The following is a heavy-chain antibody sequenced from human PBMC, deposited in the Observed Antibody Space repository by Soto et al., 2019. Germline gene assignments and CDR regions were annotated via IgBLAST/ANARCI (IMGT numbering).Heavy chain of an antibody. D-gene: IGHD6-19*01. V-gene: IGHV4-30-2*01. CDR2: IYHSGST. J-gene: IGHJ4*02. CDR3: ARAVAGPDYFDY. CDR1: GGSISSGGYS. Sequence: SETLSLTCAVSGGSISSGGYSWSWIRQPPGKGLEWIGYIYHSGSTYYNPSLKSRVTISVDRSKNQFSLKLSSVTAADTAVYYCARAVAGPDYFDYWGQGTLVTV.